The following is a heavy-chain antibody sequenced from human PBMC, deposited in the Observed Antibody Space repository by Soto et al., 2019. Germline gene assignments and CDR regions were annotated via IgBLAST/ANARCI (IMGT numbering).Heavy chain of an antibody. CDR3: ARYRSDGSASFDS. CDR1: GFTFNTYA. Sequence: GGSLRLCCAASGFTFNTYAMTWVRQTPGKGLEWVSFITTRGARTYYADPVRGRFTISTDSSRNTLYLQMNSLRPDDTAVYFCARYRSDGSASFDSWGQGTRVTVSS. D-gene: IGHD3-9*01. V-gene: IGHV3-23*01. CDR2: ITTRGART. J-gene: IGHJ4*02.